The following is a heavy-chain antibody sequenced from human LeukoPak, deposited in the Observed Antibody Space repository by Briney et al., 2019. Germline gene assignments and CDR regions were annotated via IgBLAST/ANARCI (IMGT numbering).Heavy chain of an antibody. J-gene: IGHJ6*03. CDR2: IYYSGST. CDR1: GGSISSSSYY. Sequence: SETLSLTCTVSGGSISSSSYYWGWIRQPPGKGLEWIGSIYYSGSTYYNPSLKSRVTISVDTSKNQFSLKLSPVTAADTAVYYCARGPYDFWSGYYVEYYYYYYMDVWGKGTTVTVSS. D-gene: IGHD3-3*01. V-gene: IGHV4-39*07. CDR3: ARGPYDFWSGYYVEYYYYYYMDV.